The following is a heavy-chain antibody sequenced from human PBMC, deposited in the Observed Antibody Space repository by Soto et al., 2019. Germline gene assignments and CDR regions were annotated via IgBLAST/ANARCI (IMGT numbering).Heavy chain of an antibody. CDR1: GYTFTSYG. CDR3: ARDQAPGQYGHLH. CDR2: ISAYNGNT. V-gene: IGHV1-18*01. D-gene: IGHD3-10*01. Sequence: GASSKLSCKYCGYTFTSYGRSWVRPAPGQGLEWMGWISAYNGNTNYAQKLQGRVTMTTDTSTSTAYMELRSLRSDDTAVYYCARDQAPGQYGHLHWGQGTLVTLSS. J-gene: IGHJ4*02.